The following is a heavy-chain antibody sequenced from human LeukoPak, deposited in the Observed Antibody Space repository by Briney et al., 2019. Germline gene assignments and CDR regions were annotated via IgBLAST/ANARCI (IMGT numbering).Heavy chain of an antibody. Sequence: GGSLRLSCAASGFTFSSYAMNWVRQAPGKGLEWLSYISGSGSTIFYADSVKGRFTISRDNAKDSLYLQMNSLRAEDTAVYYCASESVVVTNALDYWGQGTLVTVSS. J-gene: IGHJ4*02. CDR2: ISGSGSTI. V-gene: IGHV3-48*03. D-gene: IGHD2-21*02. CDR3: ASESVVVTNALDY. CDR1: GFTFSSYA.